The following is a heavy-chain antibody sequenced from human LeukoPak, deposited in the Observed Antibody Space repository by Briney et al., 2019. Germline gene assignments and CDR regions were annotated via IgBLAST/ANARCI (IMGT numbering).Heavy chain of an antibody. CDR2: ISGRGGST. CDR1: GFTFSSYA. D-gene: IGHD3-22*01. V-gene: IGHV3-23*01. CDR3: AKSRITMIVVAPRY. Sequence: GGSLRLSCAASGFTFSSYAMSWVRQAPGKGLEWVSAISGRGGSTYYADSVKGRFTISRDNSKNTLYLQMNSLRAEDTAVYYCAKSRITMIVVAPRYWGQGTLVTVSS. J-gene: IGHJ4*02.